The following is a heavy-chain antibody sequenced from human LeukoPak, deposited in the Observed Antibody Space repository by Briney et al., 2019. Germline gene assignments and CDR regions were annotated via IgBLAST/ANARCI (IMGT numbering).Heavy chain of an antibody. CDR3: ARNPAKVFPAVY. D-gene: IGHD2-2*01. CDR2: INPDGSDI. V-gene: IGHV3-7*01. CDR1: GFTFSTYW. Sequence: GGSLRLSCAASGFTFSTYWVSGVRQAPGKGGEGVGNINPDGSDIYYVDSVKGRFTISRDNAKNSLSLQMNSLRADDTAVYYCARNPAKVFPAVYWGQGTLVTVSS. J-gene: IGHJ4*02.